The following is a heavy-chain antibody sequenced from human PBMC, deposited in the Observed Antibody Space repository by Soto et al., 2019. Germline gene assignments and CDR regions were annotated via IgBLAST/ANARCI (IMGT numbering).Heavy chain of an antibody. Sequence: ASVKVSCXASGYTFTSYGISWVRQAPGQGLEWMGWISAYNGNTNYAQKLQGRVTMTTDTSTSTAYMELRSLRSDDTAVYYCARSIAAAVDFDYWGQGTLVTVSS. J-gene: IGHJ4*02. CDR3: ARSIAAAVDFDY. V-gene: IGHV1-18*01. CDR2: ISAYNGNT. D-gene: IGHD6-13*01. CDR1: GYTFTSYG.